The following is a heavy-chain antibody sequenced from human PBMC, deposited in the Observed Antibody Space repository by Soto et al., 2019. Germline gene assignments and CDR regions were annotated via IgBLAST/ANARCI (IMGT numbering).Heavy chain of an antibody. D-gene: IGHD2-2*01. CDR3: AKAVVYCRSSNCRDYYFYYGMDV. Sequence: QVQLVESGGGVVQPGRSLRLSCAASGFTFSNYGMHWVRQAPGKGLEWVAVISYDGGNKYYADSVKGRFTISRDNPKNTLNLQMNSLRADDTAVYYCAKAVVYCRSSNCRDYYFYYGMDVWGQGTTVTVSS. V-gene: IGHV3-30*18. J-gene: IGHJ6*02. CDR1: GFTFSNYG. CDR2: ISYDGGNK.